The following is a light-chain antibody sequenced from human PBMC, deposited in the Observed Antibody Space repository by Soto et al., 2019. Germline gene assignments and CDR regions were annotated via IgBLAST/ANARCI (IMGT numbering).Light chain of an antibody. J-gene: IGLJ1*01. Sequence: QSVLTQPRSVSGSPGQSVTISCTGTSSDVGGYNYVSWYQQHPGKAPKLMIYDVSKRPSGVPDRFSGSKSGNTASLTISGLQAEDEADYYCCSYAGSYTFVYVFGTGTKVTAL. V-gene: IGLV2-11*01. CDR2: DVS. CDR3: CSYAGSYTFVYV. CDR1: SSDVGGYNY.